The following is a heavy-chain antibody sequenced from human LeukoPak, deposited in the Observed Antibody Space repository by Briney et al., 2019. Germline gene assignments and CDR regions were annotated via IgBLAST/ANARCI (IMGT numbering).Heavy chain of an antibody. D-gene: IGHD5-18*01. CDR1: GGSIRSGSYY. J-gene: IGHJ6*03. CDR3: ARVYTVMGATTVDHYHYYMDV. V-gene: IGHV4-61*09. CDR2: IYTRGST. Sequence: SQTLSLTCTVSGGSIRSGSYYWSWIRQPAGKGLEWIGHIYTRGSTNYNPSVKSRVTVSLDTSKNQISLKLSSVTAADTAIYYCARVYTVMGATTVDHYHYYMDVWGKGTTVTVSS.